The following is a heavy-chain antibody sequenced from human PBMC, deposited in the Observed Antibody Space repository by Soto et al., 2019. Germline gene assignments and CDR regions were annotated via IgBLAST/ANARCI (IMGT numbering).Heavy chain of an antibody. D-gene: IGHD6-19*01. V-gene: IGHV1-69*01. CDR2: IIPIFATA. Sequence: QVQLVQSGAEVKKPGASVKVSCKASGVPFSSYSISWVRQAPGQGLEWMGEIIPIFATANYAQNFQGRVTITADESTRTAYLELSSLTSEGTAMYYCARGSHSPGIAVAGYYYWGQGTLVTVSS. CDR3: ARGSHSPGIAVAGYYY. CDR1: GVPFSSYS. J-gene: IGHJ4*02.